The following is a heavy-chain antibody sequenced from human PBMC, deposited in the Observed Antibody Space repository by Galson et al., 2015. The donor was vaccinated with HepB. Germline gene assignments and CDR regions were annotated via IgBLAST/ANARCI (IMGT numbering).Heavy chain of an antibody. CDR2: IYPGDSDT. CDR1: GYSFTSYW. CDR3: ARYRSEMATINDAFDI. D-gene: IGHD5-24*01. Sequence: QSGAEVKKPGESLKISCKGSGYSFTSYWIGWVRQMPGKGLEWMGIIYPGDSDTRYSPSFQGQVTISADKSISTAYLQWSSLKASDTAMYYCARYRSEMATINDAFDIWGQGTMVTVSS. V-gene: IGHV5-51*01. J-gene: IGHJ3*02.